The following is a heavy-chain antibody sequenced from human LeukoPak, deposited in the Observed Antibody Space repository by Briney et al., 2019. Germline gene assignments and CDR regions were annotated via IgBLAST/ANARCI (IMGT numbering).Heavy chain of an antibody. D-gene: IGHD2-8*02. Sequence: ASVKVSCKASGYTFTNYYMHWVRQAPGQGLEWMGLINPTGSSTNYAQKFRGRVTMTRDTSTTTVYMELSSLRSEDTAVYYCAREESGGYSDYWGQGTLVTVSS. J-gene: IGHJ4*02. V-gene: IGHV1-46*01. CDR3: AREESGGYSDY. CDR2: INPTGSST. CDR1: GYTFTNYY.